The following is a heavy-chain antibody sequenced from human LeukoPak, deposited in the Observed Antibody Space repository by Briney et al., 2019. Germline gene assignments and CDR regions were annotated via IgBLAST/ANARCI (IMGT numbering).Heavy chain of an antibody. Sequence: GGSLRLSCAASGFIFTSYSMNWVRQAPGKGLEWVSYISSSSSTIYYADSVKGRFTISRDNAKNSLYLQMNSLRAEDTAVYYCARQRAGFTVTTSDYWGQGTLVTASS. J-gene: IGHJ4*02. V-gene: IGHV3-48*01. CDR2: ISSSSSTI. CDR3: ARQRAGFTVTTSDY. D-gene: IGHD4-17*01. CDR1: GFIFTSYS.